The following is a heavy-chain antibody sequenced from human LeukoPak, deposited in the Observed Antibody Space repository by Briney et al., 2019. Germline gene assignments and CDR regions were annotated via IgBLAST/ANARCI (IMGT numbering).Heavy chain of an antibody. V-gene: IGHV1-46*01. J-gene: IGHJ4*02. Sequence: GASVKVSCKASGYTFTSYYMHWVRQAPGQGLEWMGIINPSGGSTSYAQKFQGRVTMTRDTSTSTVYMELSSLRSEDTAVYYCARDASSIAANLFYYFDYWGQGTLVTVSS. CDR3: ARDASSIAANLFYYFDY. D-gene: IGHD6-6*01. CDR2: INPSGGST. CDR1: GYTFTSYY.